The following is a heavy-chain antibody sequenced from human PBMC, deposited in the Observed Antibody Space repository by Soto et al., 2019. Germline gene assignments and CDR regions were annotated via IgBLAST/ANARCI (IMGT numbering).Heavy chain of an antibody. CDR2: IYYSGST. D-gene: IGHD2-2*01. CDR1: GGSISSYY. CDR3: ARDQVVVVPAAIGPNYYYYGMDV. J-gene: IGHJ6*02. V-gene: IGHV4-59*01. Sequence: PSETLSLTCTVSGGSISSYYWSWIRQPPGKGLEWIGYIYYSGSTNYNPSLKSRVTISVDTSKNQFSLKLSSVTAADTAVYYCARDQVVVVPAAIGPNYYYYGMDVWGQGTTVTVSS.